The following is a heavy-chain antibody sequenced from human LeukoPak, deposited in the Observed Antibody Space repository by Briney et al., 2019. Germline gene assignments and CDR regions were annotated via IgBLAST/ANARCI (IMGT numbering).Heavy chain of an antibody. CDR3: AGSRGGLDYVWGSYVFDY. V-gene: IGHV4-59*01. CDR1: GGSISSYY. J-gene: IGHJ4*02. D-gene: IGHD3-16*01. CDR2: IYYSGST. Sequence: SETLSLTCTVSGGSISSYYWSWIRQPPGKGLEWIGYIYYSGSTNYNPSLKSRVTISVDTSKNQFSLKLSSVTAADTAVYYCAGSRGGLDYVWGSYVFDYWGQGTLVTVSS.